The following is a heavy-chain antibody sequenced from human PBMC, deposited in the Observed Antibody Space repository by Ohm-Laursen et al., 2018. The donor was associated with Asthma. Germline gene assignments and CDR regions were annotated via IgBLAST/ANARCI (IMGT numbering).Heavy chain of an antibody. J-gene: IGHJ4*02. Sequence: SVKVSCKSSGGTFSSYAISWVRQAPGQGLEWMGGIIPIFGTANYAQKFQGRVTITADESTSTAYMELSSLRSEDTAVYYCASQYYDYVWGSYRPFDYWGQGTLVTVSS. CDR3: ASQYYDYVWGSYRPFDY. D-gene: IGHD3-16*02. CDR2: IIPIFGTA. V-gene: IGHV1-69*13. CDR1: GGTFSSYA.